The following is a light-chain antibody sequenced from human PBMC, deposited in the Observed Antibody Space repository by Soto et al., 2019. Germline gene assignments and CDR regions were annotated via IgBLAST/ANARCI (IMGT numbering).Light chain of an antibody. V-gene: IGKV3-11*01. CDR1: QSVSSY. Sequence: NVLTQSPATLSLSPGERATLSCRASQSVSSYLAWYQQKPGQAPRLLIYDVSNRATGIPARFSGGGSGTDFTLTISNLEPEDFVVYYCQQRSDWPWTFGQGTKVDIK. CDR3: QQRSDWPWT. J-gene: IGKJ1*01. CDR2: DVS.